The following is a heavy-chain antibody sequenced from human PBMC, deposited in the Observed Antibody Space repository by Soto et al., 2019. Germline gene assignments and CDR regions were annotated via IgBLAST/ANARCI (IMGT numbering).Heavy chain of an antibody. V-gene: IGHV3-30*02. Sequence: QMQLVESGGGVVQPGGSLRLSCAVSGFSFSSFGMHWVRQAPGKGLEWVAFIRDDGIKIFYGDAVKGRFTISRDNSDNTLSLQMSSLGVEDTGVYFCARQSVRYGMDVW. J-gene: IGHJ6*01. CDR2: IRDDGIKI. CDR1: GFSFSSFG. CDR3: ARQSVRYGMDV.